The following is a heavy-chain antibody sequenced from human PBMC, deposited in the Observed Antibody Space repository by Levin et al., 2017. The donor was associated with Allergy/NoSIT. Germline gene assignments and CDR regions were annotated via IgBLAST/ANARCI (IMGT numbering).Heavy chain of an antibody. CDR3: ARHRNLEAFDI. D-gene: IGHD1-14*01. V-gene: IGHV5-10-1*01. Sequence: GESLKISCKGSGYSFTSYWISWVRQMPGKGLEWMGRIDPSDSYTNYSPSFQGHVPTSAEKSITTAYLQWSSLKASDTAMYYCARHRNLEAFDIWGQGTMVTVSS. CDR1: GYSFTSYW. CDR2: IDPSDSYT. J-gene: IGHJ3*02.